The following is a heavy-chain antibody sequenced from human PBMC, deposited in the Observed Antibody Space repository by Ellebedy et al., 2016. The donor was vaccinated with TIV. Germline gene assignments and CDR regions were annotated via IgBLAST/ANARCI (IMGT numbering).Heavy chain of an antibody. CDR2: VSANNGDT. CDR3: ARDFYYYGSGSWDDTFDI. Sequence: AASVKVSCKASGYTFASYGVSWVRQAPGQGLEWMGWVSANNGDTNYAQKLQGRVTMTTDTSTSTADMDLRSLRSDDTAVYYCARDFYYYGSGSWDDTFDIWGQGTMVTVSS. V-gene: IGHV1-18*01. J-gene: IGHJ3*02. CDR1: GYTFASYG. D-gene: IGHD3-10*01.